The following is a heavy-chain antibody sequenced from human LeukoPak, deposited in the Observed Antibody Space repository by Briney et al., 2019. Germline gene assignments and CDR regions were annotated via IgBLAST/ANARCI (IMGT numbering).Heavy chain of an antibody. D-gene: IGHD6-25*01. Sequence: ASVKVSCKASGYTFTGYYMHWVRQAPGQGLEWMGWINPNSGGTNYAQKLQGRVTMTTDTSTSTAYMELRSLRSDDTAVYYCARDRGGSGPVMGYYYYGMDVWGQGTTVTVSS. CDR3: ARDRGGSGPVMGYYYYGMDV. CDR2: INPNSGGT. J-gene: IGHJ6*02. CDR1: GYTFTGYY. V-gene: IGHV1-2*02.